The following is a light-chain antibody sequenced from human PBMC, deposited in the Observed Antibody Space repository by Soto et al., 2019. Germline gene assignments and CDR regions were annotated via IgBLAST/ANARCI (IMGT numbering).Light chain of an antibody. J-gene: IGKJ2*01. CDR3: QQLNSYPPNT. CDR2: AAS. CDR1: QGISSY. V-gene: IGKV1-9*01. Sequence: DIQLTQSPSFLSASVGDRVTITCRASQGISSYLAWYQQKPGKAPKLLIYAASTLQSGVPSRFSGSGSGTEFTLTISSLQPEDFATYYCQQLNSYPPNTVGQGTKLEIK.